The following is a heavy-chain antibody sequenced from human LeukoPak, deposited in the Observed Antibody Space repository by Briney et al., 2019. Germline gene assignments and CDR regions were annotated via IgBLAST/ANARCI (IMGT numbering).Heavy chain of an antibody. Sequence: GGSLRLSCAASGFTFSSYGMHWVRQAPGKGLEWVAVISYDGSNKYYADSVKGRFTISRDNSKNTLYLQMNSLRAEDTAVYYCAKDSSSAFDYWGRGTLVTVSS. CDR3: AKDSSSAFDY. CDR2: ISYDGSNK. CDR1: GFTFSSYG. D-gene: IGHD6-6*01. V-gene: IGHV3-30*18. J-gene: IGHJ4*02.